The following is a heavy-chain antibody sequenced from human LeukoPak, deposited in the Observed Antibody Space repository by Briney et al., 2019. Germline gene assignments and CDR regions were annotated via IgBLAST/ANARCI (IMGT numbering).Heavy chain of an antibody. CDR1: GYTFTGYY. J-gene: IGHJ4*02. CDR2: INPNSGGT. Sequence: ASVKVSCKASGYTFTGYYIHWVRQAPGQGLEWMGWINPNSGGTNYAQKFQGRVPMTRDTSISTAYMELSSVTAADTAVYYCARDAGEWSRLYYFDYWGQGTLVTVSS. CDR3: ARDAGEWSRLYYFDY. V-gene: IGHV1-2*02. D-gene: IGHD3-3*01.